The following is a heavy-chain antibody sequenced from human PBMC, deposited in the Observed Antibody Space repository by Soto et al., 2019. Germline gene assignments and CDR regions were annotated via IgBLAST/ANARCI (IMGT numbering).Heavy chain of an antibody. CDR2: IIPIFGTA. CDR1: GGSFNRHT. Sequence: QVQLVQSGAEVRKPGSSVRVSCKASGGSFNRHTISWVRQAPGQGLEWMGGIIPIFGTANHAQKLQGRVTIIADESTSTVYRELSSLRTVYTSIYYCARGWRYDSTYYYYAYWGQGTLVIVSS. V-gene: IGHV1-69*01. D-gene: IGHD3-22*01. J-gene: IGHJ4*02. CDR3: ARGWRYDSTYYYYAY.